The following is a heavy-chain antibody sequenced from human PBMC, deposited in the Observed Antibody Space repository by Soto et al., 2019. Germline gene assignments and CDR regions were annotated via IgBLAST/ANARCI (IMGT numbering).Heavy chain of an antibody. V-gene: IGHV1-18*01. J-gene: IGHJ5*02. D-gene: IGHD2-8*01. CDR2: ISAYNGNT. Sequence: QVQLVQSGVEVKKPGASVKVSCKASGYTFTSYGISWVRQAPGQGLEWMAWISAYNGNTKYAQKVQGRVTMTTDTPTSTAYMDLRSLRSDDTAVYYCARVPNHRMGWFDPWGQGTLVTVSS. CDR3: ARVPNHRMGWFDP. CDR1: GYTFTSYG.